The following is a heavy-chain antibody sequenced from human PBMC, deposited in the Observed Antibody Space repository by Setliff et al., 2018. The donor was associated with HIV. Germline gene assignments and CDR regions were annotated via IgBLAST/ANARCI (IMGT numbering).Heavy chain of an antibody. J-gene: IGHJ6*02. CDR1: GFTFADYT. Sequence: GGSLRLSCAASGFTFADYTMHWVRQAPGKGLEWVSSISSTSSYIYYADSVKGRFTISRDNAKNSLYLQMNSLRAEDTAVYYCARDQVVSHYYYYYGMDVWGQGTTVTVSS. CDR2: ISSTSSYI. D-gene: IGHD2-15*01. V-gene: IGHV3-21*01. CDR3: ARDQVVSHYYYYYGMDV.